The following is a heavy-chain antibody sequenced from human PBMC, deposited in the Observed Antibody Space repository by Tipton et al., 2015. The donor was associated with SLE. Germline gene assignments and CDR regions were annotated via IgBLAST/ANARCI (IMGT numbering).Heavy chain of an antibody. J-gene: IGHJ4*02. CDR1: GFTFGDYA. Sequence: SLRLSCAASGFTFGDYAMHWVRQAPGKGLEWVAGINWYSTSVGYADSVKGRFILSRDNSKKTLYLQMNGLRVEDTAVYYCARGKYYFDYWGQGTLVTVSS. D-gene: IGHD2/OR15-2a*01. CDR2: INWYSTSV. V-gene: IGHV3-9*01. CDR3: ARGKYYFDY.